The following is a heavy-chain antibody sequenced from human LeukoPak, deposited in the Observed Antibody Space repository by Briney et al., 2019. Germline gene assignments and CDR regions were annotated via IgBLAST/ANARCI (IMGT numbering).Heavy chain of an antibody. CDR3: ARESRGGDTARRYYFDY. CDR2: IYHSGST. D-gene: IGHD5-18*01. J-gene: IGHJ4*02. Sequence: PSQTLSLTCTVSGGSISSGGYYWSWIRQPPGKGLEWIGYIYHSGSTYYNPSFKSRVTISVDRSKNQFSLKLSSVTAADTAVYYCARESRGGDTARRYYFDYWGQGTLVTVSS. V-gene: IGHV4-30-2*01. CDR1: GGSISSGGYY.